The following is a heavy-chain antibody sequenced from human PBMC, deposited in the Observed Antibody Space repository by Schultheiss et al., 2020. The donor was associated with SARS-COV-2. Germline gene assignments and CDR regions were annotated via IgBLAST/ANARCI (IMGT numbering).Heavy chain of an antibody. CDR2: IYHSGST. CDR1: GGSISSYY. CDR3: ARAPGDLPTSWFDP. J-gene: IGHJ5*02. Sequence: SETLSLTCTVSGGSISSYYWSWIRQPPGKGLEWIGSIYHSGSTNYNPSLKSRVTISVDKSKNQFSLKLSSVTAADTAVYYCARAPGDLPTSWFDPWGQGTLVTVSS. V-gene: IGHV4-59*12.